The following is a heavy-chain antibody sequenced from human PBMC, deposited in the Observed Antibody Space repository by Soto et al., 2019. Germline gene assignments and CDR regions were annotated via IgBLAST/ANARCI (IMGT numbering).Heavy chain of an antibody. D-gene: IGHD3-9*01. CDR1: GFTFSSYS. J-gene: IGHJ4*02. CDR3: AKNRRYFDWLAPPDY. CDR2: ISSSSSTI. V-gene: IGHV3-48*01. Sequence: PGGSLRLSCAASGFTFSSYSMNWVRQAPGKGLEWVSYISSSSSTIYYADSVKGRFTISRDNSKNTLYLQMNSLRAEDTAVYYCAKNRRYFDWLAPPDYWGQGTLVTVSS.